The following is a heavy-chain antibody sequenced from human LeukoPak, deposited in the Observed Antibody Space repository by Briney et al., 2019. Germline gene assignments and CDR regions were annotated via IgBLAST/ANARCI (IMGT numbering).Heavy chain of an antibody. J-gene: IGHJ5*02. D-gene: IGHD3-10*01. CDR3: ASYGSGSYRFDP. V-gene: IGHV4-31*03. CDR2: IHHSGST. Sequence: TLSLTCTVSGGSISSGNYYWSWIRQHPGKGLEWIGYIHHSGSTYYNPSLKSRVIISVDTSKNQFSLKLNSVTAADTAVYYCASYGSGSYRFDPWGQGTLVTVSS. CDR1: GGSISSGNYY.